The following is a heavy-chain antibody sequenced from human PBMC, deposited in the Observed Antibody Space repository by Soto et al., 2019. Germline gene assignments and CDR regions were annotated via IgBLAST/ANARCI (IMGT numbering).Heavy chain of an antibody. V-gene: IGHV3-30*18. CDR1: GFTFSSYG. J-gene: IGHJ4*02. D-gene: IGHD1-26*01. Sequence: QVQLVESGGGVVQPGRSLRLSCAASGFTFSSYGMHWVRQAPGKGLEWVAVISYDGSNKYYADSVKGRFTISRDNSKNTLHLQMNSLRAEDTAVYYCAKEGGSGSYPDFDYWGQGTLVTVSS. CDR3: AKEGGSGSYPDFDY. CDR2: ISYDGSNK.